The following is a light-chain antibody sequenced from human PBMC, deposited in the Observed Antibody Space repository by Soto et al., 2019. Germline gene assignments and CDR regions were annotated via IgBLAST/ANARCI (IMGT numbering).Light chain of an antibody. CDR2: GNS. CDR1: SSNIGAGYD. CDR3: QSYDTSLSGSV. Sequence: QSVLTQPPSVSGAPGQRVTISCTGSSSNIGAGYDVHWYQQLPGTAPKVFIYGNSNRPSGVPDRFSGSKSGTSASLAITGLQAEDEADYDCQSYDTSLSGSVFGGGTKVTVL. V-gene: IGLV1-40*01. J-gene: IGLJ2*01.